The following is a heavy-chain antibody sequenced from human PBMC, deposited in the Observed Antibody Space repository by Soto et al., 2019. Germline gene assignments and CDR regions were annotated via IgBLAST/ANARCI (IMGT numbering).Heavy chain of an antibody. CDR1: GFTFSSCW. CDR3: STYDYILGTYRVRWAY. V-gene: IGHV3-15*01. CDR2: IKSRTDGGTT. D-gene: IGHD3-16*02. Sequence: EVQLVESGGGLVKPGGSLRVSCAASGFTFSSCWMGWVRQAPGKGLEWVARIKSRTDGGTTDYAAPVTGRFTIARDDSRDMLYLQMDSLKTDDTAFYYCSTYDYILGTYRVRWAYWGLGTQVTVSS. J-gene: IGHJ4*02.